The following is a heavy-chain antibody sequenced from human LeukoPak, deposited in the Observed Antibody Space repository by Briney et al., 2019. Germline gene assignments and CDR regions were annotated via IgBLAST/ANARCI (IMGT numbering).Heavy chain of an antibody. J-gene: IGHJ3*02. V-gene: IGHV5-51*01. CDR3: ARHDRDCSSTSCPRRAFDI. Sequence: GESLKISCKGSGYTFISHWIGWVRQTPGKGLEWMGIIYPGDSDTRYSPSFQGQVTISADKSISTAYLQWSSLKASDTAMYYCARHDRDCSSTSCPRRAFDIWGQGTMVTVSS. D-gene: IGHD2-2*01. CDR2: IYPGDSDT. CDR1: GYTFISHW.